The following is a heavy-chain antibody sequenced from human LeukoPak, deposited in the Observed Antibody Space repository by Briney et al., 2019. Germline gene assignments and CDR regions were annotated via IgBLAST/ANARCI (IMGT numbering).Heavy chain of an antibody. CDR1: GFTFSSCG. Sequence: GGSLRLSCAASGFTFSSCGMHWVRQAPRKGLEWVAVIWYDGTNKYYADSVKCRFTISRDNSKNTLYLQMNSLRAEDTAVYYCARGRDGYNWIDYWGQGTLVTVSS. CDR2: IWYDGTNK. D-gene: IGHD5-24*01. CDR3: ARGRDGYNWIDY. J-gene: IGHJ4*02. V-gene: IGHV3-33*01.